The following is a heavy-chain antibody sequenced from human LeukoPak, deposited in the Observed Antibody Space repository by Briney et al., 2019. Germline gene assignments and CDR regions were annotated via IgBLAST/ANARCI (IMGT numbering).Heavy chain of an antibody. CDR3: ARDSETTPIHVLGY. V-gene: IGHV3-30-3*01. CDR1: GFTFTNYV. Sequence: GGSLRLSCVVSGFTFTNYVVHWVRQAPGKGLEWVTLVSSDGGIKYYADSVKGRFSVSRDISKNTLYLQMNSLRVDDTAVYYCARDSETTPIHVLGYWGQGTLVTVSS. D-gene: IGHD2-15*01. CDR2: VSSDGGIK. J-gene: IGHJ4*02.